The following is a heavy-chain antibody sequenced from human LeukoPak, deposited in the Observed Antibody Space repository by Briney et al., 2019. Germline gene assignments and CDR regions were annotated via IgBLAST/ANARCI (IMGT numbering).Heavy chain of an antibody. CDR2: ISYDGSNK. D-gene: IGHD2-2*02. Sequence: GGSLRLSCAASGFTFSSYGMHWVRQAPGKGLEWVAVISYDGSNKYYADSVKGRFTISRDNSKNTLYLQMNSLRAEDTAVYYCAKGDLQTKIVVVPAAIGYWGQGTLVTVSS. J-gene: IGHJ4*02. CDR3: AKGDLQTKIVVVPAAIGY. V-gene: IGHV3-30*18. CDR1: GFTFSSYG.